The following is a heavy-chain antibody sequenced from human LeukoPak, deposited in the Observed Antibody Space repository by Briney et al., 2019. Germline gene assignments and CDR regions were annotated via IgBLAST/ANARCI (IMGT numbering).Heavy chain of an antibody. D-gene: IGHD5-18*01. Sequence: SETLSLTCTVSGDSISSSSYYWGWIRQPPGKGLEWIGSIYYSGSTYYNPSLKSRVTISVDTSKNQFSLKLSSVTAADTAVYYCARQKYWGQFTWIQLWFDYWGQGTLVTVSS. CDR1: GDSISSSSYY. V-gene: IGHV4-39*01. CDR2: IYYSGST. CDR3: ARQKYWGQFTWIQLWFDY. J-gene: IGHJ4*02.